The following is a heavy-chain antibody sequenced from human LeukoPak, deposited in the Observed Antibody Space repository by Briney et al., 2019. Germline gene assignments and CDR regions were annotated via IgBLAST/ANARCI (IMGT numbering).Heavy chain of an antibody. V-gene: IGHV4-39*01. Sequence: PSETLSLTCTVSGGSISSSSYYWGWIRQPPGKGLEWIGSIYYSGSTYYNPSLKSRVTISVDTSKNQFSLKLSSVTAADTAVYYCARTLYIAARPDYFDYWGQGTLVTVSS. CDR2: IYYSGST. CDR3: ARTLYIAARPDYFDY. J-gene: IGHJ4*02. D-gene: IGHD6-6*01. CDR1: GGSISSSSYY.